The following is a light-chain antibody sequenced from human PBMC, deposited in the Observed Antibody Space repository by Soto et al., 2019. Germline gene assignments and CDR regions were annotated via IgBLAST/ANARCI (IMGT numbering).Light chain of an antibody. Sequence: DIQMTQSPSTLSASVGDRVIITCRASQSISSWLAWYQQKPGKAPKLLIYKASSLDSGVRSKFSGSTTSTKFTLTISSLQHNDFATYYCQQYHDYPWTFGQGTKLEMK. CDR2: KAS. CDR3: QQYHDYPWT. J-gene: IGKJ1*01. V-gene: IGKV1-5*03. CDR1: QSISSW.